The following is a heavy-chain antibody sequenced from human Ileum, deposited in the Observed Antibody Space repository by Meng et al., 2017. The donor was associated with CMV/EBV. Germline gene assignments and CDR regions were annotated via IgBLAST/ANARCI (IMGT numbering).Heavy chain of an antibody. V-gene: IGHV3-66*02. CDR3: TRGHDGYNFNY. D-gene: IGHD5-24*01. J-gene: IGHJ4*02. CDR1: GFTVSSNY. Sequence: GESLKISCAASGFTVSSNYMSWVRQAPGKGLEWVSVIYSGGSTYYADPVKGRFTISRDNSKNTLYLQMNSLRAEDTAVYYCTRGHDGYNFNYWGQGTLVTVSS. CDR2: IYSGGST.